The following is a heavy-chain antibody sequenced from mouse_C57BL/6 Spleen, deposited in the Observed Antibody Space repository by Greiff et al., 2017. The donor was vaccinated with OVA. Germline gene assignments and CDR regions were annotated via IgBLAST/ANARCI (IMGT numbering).Heavy chain of an antibody. Sequence: EVQLQQSGPELVKPGASVKISCKASGYTFTDYYMNWVKQSPGKGLEWIGDINPKNGGTSYNQKFKGKATLTVDKSSSTAYMELRSLTSEDSAVDYCARITTVADYWGQGTTLTVSS. CDR2: INPKNGGT. V-gene: IGHV1-26*01. CDR1: GYTFTDYY. D-gene: IGHD1-1*01. CDR3: ARITTVADY. J-gene: IGHJ2*01.